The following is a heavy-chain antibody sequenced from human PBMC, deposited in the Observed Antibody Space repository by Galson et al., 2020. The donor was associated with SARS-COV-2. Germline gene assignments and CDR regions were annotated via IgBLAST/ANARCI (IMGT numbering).Heavy chain of an antibody. D-gene: IGHD4-4*01. CDR3: LSVLGDDYIRNRCGI. Sequence: GESLKISCAASGFTVPSNSMRWVRQVPGKGLEWVSVIYGGGDNTHYAHSVHGRFSISRDSSKNTLNLQMTSLRAVDTAVYYCLSVLGDDYIRNRCGIWSQGTMVTVSS. CDR2: IYGGGDNT. CDR1: GFTVPSNS. J-gene: IGHJ3*02. V-gene: IGHV3-66*01.